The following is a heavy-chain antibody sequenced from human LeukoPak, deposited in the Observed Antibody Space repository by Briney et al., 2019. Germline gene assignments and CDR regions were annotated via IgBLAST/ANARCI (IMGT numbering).Heavy chain of an antibody. Sequence: GGSLRLSCAASGFTFSDAWMSWVRQAPGKGLEWVGRIKSKADRGITDYGTTDYAASLKGRFIISRDDSKNTLYLQMNSLKTEDTAVYYCTTDYQNLQWIGADYFKYWGQGTLVTVSS. CDR3: TTDYQNLQWIGADYFKY. CDR1: GFTFSDAW. V-gene: IGHV3-15*01. CDR2: IKSKADRGITDYGTT. J-gene: IGHJ4*02. D-gene: IGHD3-3*01.